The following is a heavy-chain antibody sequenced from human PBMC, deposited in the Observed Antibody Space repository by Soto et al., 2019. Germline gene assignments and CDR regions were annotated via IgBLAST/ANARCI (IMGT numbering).Heavy chain of an antibody. D-gene: IGHD3-22*01. CDR3: ARQEYYYDSSGYYYGWFDP. V-gene: IGHV1-8*01. CDR2: MNPNSGNT. J-gene: IGHJ5*02. Sequence: ASVEVSCKASGYTFTSYYINWVLQATGQGLEWMGWMNPNSGNTGYAQKFQGRVTMTRNTSISTAYMELSSLRSEDTAVYYCARQEYYYDSSGYYYGWFDPWGQGTLVTVSS. CDR1: GYTFTSYY.